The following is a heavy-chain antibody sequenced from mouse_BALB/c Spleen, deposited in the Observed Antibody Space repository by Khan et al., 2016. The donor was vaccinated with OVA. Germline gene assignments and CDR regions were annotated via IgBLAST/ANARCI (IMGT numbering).Heavy chain of an antibody. CDR3: PSHRSNYGDNPYFDY. D-gene: IGHD2-5*01. CDR1: GFSFSSFS. CDR2: ISSCGSYT. J-gene: IGHJ2*01. V-gene: IGHV5-9-3*01. Sequence: EVQLQQSGGGLVRPGGSLKLSCAASGFSFSSFSMSWVRQTPEKRLEWVATISSCGSYTYYPDGVKGRFTISRDNAKNTLYLQMSSLRSKVTAMYYYPSHRSNYGDNPYFDYWGQGTTLTVSS.